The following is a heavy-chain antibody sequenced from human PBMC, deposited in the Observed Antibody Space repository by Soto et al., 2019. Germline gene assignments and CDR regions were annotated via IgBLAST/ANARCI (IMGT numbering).Heavy chain of an antibody. CDR1: GCSVSSGSYP. V-gene: IGHV4-61*01. Sequence: QVQLQESGPGLVKPSETLSLTCTVSGCSVSSGSYPWSWIRQPPGKGLEWIGHIYYSGRTNYNPSLKSRVTMSVETPKTPFSLQLSSVTAAEKAGDYCARVLEVVGTTFWCQGTLVTVSS. J-gene: IGHJ4*02. CDR3: ARVLEVVGTTF. D-gene: IGHD1-7*01. CDR2: IYYSGRT.